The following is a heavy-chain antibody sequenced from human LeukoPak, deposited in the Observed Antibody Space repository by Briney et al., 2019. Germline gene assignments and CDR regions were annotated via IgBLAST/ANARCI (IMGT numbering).Heavy chain of an antibody. CDR1: GFSVSTNY. CDR3: ARGKTSDDIIEDAFDL. Sequence: PGGSLRLSCAASGFSVSTNYMTWVRQAPGKGLEWVSIIYSGGSTYYADSVRGRFIISRENSNNEVVLQVNSLRADDTALYYCARGKTSDDIIEDAFDLWGHGAMVTVSS. D-gene: IGHD3-10*01. J-gene: IGHJ3*01. CDR2: IYSGGST. V-gene: IGHV3-66*01.